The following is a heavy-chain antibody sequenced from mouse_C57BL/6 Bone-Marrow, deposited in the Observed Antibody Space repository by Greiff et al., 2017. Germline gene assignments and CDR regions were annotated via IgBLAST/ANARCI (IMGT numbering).Heavy chain of an antibody. D-gene: IGHD1-1*01. J-gene: IGHJ2*01. Sequence: QVQLQQPGAELVMPGASVKLSCKASGYTFPSFWMHWVKQRPGQGLEWIGELDPSDSYTNYNQKFKGKSTLTVDKSSSTAYMQLSSLTSEDSAVYYCARGYYGSSPFYFDYWGQGTTLTVSS. CDR1: GYTFPSFW. CDR3: ARGYYGSSPFYFDY. CDR2: LDPSDSYT. V-gene: IGHV1-69*01.